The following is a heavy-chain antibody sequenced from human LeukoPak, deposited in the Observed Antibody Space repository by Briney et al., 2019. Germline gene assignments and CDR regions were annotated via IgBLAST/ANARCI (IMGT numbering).Heavy chain of an antibody. CDR1: GFTFTGYS. D-gene: IGHD2-15*01. Sequence: GGSLRLSCAASGFTFTGYSMNWVRQAPGKGLEWVSSISSSSSYIYYADSVKGRFTISRDNAKNSLYLQMNSLRAEDTAVYYCARSPYCSGGSCYFADYWGQGTLVTVSS. CDR3: ARSPYCSGGSCYFADY. CDR2: ISSSSSYI. J-gene: IGHJ4*02. V-gene: IGHV3-21*01.